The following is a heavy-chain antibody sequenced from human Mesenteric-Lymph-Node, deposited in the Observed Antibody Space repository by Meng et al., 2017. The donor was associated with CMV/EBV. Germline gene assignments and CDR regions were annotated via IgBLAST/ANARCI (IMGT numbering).Heavy chain of an antibody. CDR2: IYYSGST. J-gene: IGHJ4*02. Sequence: SETLSLTCTVSGGSISSYYWSWIRQPPGKGLEWIGYIYYSGSTNYNPSLKSRVTISVDTSRNQFSLKPSSVTAADTAVYYCARGGGGYAGNYWGQGTVVTVSS. CDR3: ARGGGGYAGNY. D-gene: IGHD3-16*01. CDR1: GGSISSYY. V-gene: IGHV4-59*01.